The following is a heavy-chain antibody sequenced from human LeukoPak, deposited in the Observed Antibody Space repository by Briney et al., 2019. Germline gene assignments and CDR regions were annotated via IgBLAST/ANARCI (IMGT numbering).Heavy chain of an antibody. CDR1: GGSISSSRYY. CDR2: VYFSGST. J-gene: IGHJ2*01. CDR3: ARDSEWYLDL. V-gene: IGHV4-39*07. Sequence: SETQSFTCTVSGGSISSSRYYWGWIRQPPGKGLGWIGIVYFSGSTTYNPSLKSPVTIFADTSKNRFSLRLSSVTAADTAVYNCARDSEWYLDLWGGRTLVTVSS.